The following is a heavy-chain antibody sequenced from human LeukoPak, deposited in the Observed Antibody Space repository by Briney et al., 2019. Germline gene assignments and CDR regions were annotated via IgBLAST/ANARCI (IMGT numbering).Heavy chain of an antibody. Sequence: GRSLRLSCAASGFTFSSYAMHWVHQAPGKGLEWVAVISYDGSNKYYADSVKGRFTISRDNSKNTLYLQMNSLRAEDTAVYYCARAHCSSTSCYMGHFDYWGQGTLVTVSS. J-gene: IGHJ4*02. CDR1: GFTFSSYA. V-gene: IGHV3-30*01. CDR2: ISYDGSNK. CDR3: ARAHCSSTSCYMGHFDY. D-gene: IGHD2-2*02.